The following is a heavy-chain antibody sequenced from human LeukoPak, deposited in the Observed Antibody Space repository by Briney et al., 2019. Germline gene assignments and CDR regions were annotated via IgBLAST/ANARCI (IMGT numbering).Heavy chain of an antibody. CDR1: GFTFDDYG. D-gene: IGHD6-19*01. Sequence: GGSLRLSCAASGFTFDDYGMSWVRQAPGKGLEWVSGINWSGGRTGYADSVKGRFTISRDNSKNSLYLQMNSLRTEDTALHYCAKDTSGWFNAFDIWGQGTMVTVSS. V-gene: IGHV3-20*04. CDR3: AKDTSGWFNAFDI. J-gene: IGHJ3*02. CDR2: INWSGGRT.